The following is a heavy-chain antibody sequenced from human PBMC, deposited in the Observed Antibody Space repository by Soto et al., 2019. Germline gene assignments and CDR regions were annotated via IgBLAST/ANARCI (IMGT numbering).Heavy chain of an antibody. J-gene: IGHJ4*02. V-gene: IGHV3-21*01. CDR3: ARDLITGTPTY. CDR1: GFTFSSYS. CDR2: ISSSSSYI. Sequence: WGCLRLCGAAAGFTFSSYSMNVVRQAPGKGLEWVSSISSSSSYIYYADSVKGRFTISRDNAKNSLYLQMNSLRAEDTAVYYCARDLITGTPTYWGQGTLVTVSS. D-gene: IGHD1-20*01.